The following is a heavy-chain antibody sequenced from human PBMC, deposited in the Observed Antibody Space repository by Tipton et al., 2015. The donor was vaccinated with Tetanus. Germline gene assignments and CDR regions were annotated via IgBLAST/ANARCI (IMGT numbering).Heavy chain of an antibody. D-gene: IGHD2-8*01. CDR2: VYYSGTT. Sequence: PGLVKPSQTLSLTCSVSGASISSGGYFWNWIRHHPGKGLEWIGYVYYSGTTYYNPSLKSRVTISVDTSKNQFSLKLTSVTAADTAVYYCARRLIQNLFDPWGQGTLVTVSS. CDR3: ARRLIQNLFDP. V-gene: IGHV4-31*02. J-gene: IGHJ5*02. CDR1: GASISSGGYF.